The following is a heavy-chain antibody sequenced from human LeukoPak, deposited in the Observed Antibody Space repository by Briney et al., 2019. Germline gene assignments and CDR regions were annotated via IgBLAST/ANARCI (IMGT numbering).Heavy chain of an antibody. Sequence: GGSLRLSCAASGFTVSSNYMSWVRQAPGKGLEWVSVIYSGGSTYYADSVKGRFTISRDNSKNTLYLQMNSLRAEDTAVYYCARVWGPYYYDSSAGREAIDYWGQGTLVTVSS. J-gene: IGHJ4*02. CDR2: IYSGGST. V-gene: IGHV3-66*01. CDR3: ARVWGPYYYDSSAGREAIDY. CDR1: GFTVSSNY. D-gene: IGHD3-22*01.